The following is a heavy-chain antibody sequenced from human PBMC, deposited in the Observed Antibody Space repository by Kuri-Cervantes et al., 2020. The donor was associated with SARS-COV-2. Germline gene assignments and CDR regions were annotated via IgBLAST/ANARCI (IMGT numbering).Heavy chain of an antibody. CDR1: GDTFTYRF. CDR3: ARSGSGAISREDDAFDI. V-gene: IGHV1-45*03. CDR2: ITPFNGNT. J-gene: IGHJ3*02. D-gene: IGHD3-10*01. Sequence: SVKVSCKDSGDTFTYRFLHWVRQAPRQAPEWMGWITPFNGNTNYAQKFQDRVTITRDRSARTAYMELSSLRSEDTAMYYCARSGSGAISREDDAFDIWGQGTMVTVSS.